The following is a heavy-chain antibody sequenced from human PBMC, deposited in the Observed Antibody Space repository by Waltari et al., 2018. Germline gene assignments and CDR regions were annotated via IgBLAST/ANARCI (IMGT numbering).Heavy chain of an antibody. J-gene: IGHJ4*02. V-gene: IGHV3-21*01. CDR2: ISSSSSYI. Sequence: EVQLVESGGGLVKPGGSQRLSCAASGFTFSSYSMNWVRQAPGKGLEWVSSISSSSSYIYYADSVKGRFTISRDNAKNSLYLQMNSLRAEDTAVYYCARGLYSSSPIDYWGQGTLVTVSS. CDR1: GFTFSSYS. CDR3: ARGLYSSSPIDY. D-gene: IGHD6-6*01.